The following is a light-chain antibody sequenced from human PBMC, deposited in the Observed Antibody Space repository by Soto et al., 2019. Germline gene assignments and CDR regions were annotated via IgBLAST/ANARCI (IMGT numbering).Light chain of an antibody. V-gene: IGLV2-14*03. J-gene: IGLJ2*01. CDR1: SSDVGGCNC. Sequence: SALTQPASVSGSPGQSITISCTGTSSDVGGCNCVSWYQQHPGKAPKLMIYDVSNRPSGVSDRFSGTKSGNMASLTISGLQAEDEADFYCSSYTSTNTSVEFGGGTKLTVL. CDR2: DVS. CDR3: SSYTSTNTSVE.